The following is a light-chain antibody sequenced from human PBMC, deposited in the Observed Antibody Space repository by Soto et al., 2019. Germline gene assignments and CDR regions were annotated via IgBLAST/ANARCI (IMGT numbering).Light chain of an antibody. CDR1: QGVSSSF. V-gene: IGKV3-20*01. CDR3: QQYGSSPYT. J-gene: IGKJ2*01. CDR2: GAS. Sequence: EIVLTQSPGTLSLSPGERATLSCRASQGVSSSFLAWYQHKPGQAPSLLIYGASRRATGIPDRFSGSGSGTDFTLTISRLEPEDFAVYYCQQYGSSPYTFVQGTKLEIK.